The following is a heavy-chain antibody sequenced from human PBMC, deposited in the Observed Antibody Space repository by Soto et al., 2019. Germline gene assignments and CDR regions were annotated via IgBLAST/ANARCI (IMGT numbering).Heavy chain of an antibody. J-gene: IGHJ4*02. CDR1: GFTFSSYG. V-gene: IGHV3-33*01. CDR2: IWYDGSNK. CDR3: ARETTVTREVCLDY. D-gene: IGHD4-17*01. Sequence: GGSLRLSCAASGFTFSSYGMHWVRQAPGKGLEWVAVIWYDGSNKYYADSVKGRFTISRDNSKNTLYLQMNSLRAEDTAVYYCARETTVTREVCLDYWGQGTLVTVSS.